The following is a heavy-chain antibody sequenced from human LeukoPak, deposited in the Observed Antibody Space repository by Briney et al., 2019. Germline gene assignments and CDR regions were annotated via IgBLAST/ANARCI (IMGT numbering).Heavy chain of an antibody. CDR3: ARSLRVRSAYFDY. CDR2: IIPIFGTA. V-gene: IGHV1-69*13. D-gene: IGHD3-10*01. Sequence: SVKVSCKASGGTFSSYAISWVRQAPGQGLEWMGGIIPIFGTANYAQKFQGRVTITADESTSTAYMELSSLRTEDTAVYYCARSLRVRSAYFDYWGQGTLVTVSS. J-gene: IGHJ4*02. CDR1: GGTFSSYA.